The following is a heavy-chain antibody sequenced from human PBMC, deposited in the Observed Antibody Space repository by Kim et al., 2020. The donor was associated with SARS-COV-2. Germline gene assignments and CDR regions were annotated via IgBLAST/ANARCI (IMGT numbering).Heavy chain of an antibody. CDR3: AKRLSQNCFDP. D-gene: IGHD2-8*01. Sequence: SETLSLTCTVSGGSISSSSYYWGWIRQPPGKGLEWIGSIYYIGSTYYNPSLNSRVTISVDTSRNQFSLKLSSVTAADTAVYYCAKRLSQNCFDPWGQGTLVTVSS. J-gene: IGHJ5*02. V-gene: IGHV4-39*01. CDR1: GGSISSSSYY. CDR2: IYYIGST.